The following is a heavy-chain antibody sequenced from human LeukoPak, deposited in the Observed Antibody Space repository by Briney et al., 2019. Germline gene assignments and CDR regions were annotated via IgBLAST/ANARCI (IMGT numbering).Heavy chain of an antibody. CDR2: INPNSGGT. CDR1: GYTFTGYY. V-gene: IGHV1-2*02. D-gene: IGHD3-10*01. J-gene: IGHJ4*02. Sequence: GASVKVSCKASGYTFTGYYMHWVRQAPGQGLEWMGWINPNSGGTNYAQKFQGRVTMTRDTSISTAYMELSRLRSDDTAVYYCARDESVLWFGELLYLLDYWGQGTLVTVSS. CDR3: ARDESVLWFGELLYLLDY.